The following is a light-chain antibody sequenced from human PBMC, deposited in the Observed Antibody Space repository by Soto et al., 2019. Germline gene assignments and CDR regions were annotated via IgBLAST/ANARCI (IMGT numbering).Light chain of an antibody. CDR2: VNSDGSH. J-gene: IGLJ3*02. V-gene: IGLV4-69*01. Sequence: QPVLTQSPSASASLGASVKLTCTLSSGHSSYAITWHQQQPEKGPRYLMKVNSDGSHTKGDGIPDRFSGSSSGAERYLTISSLQSEDEADYYCQTWGPGIVVFGGGTKLTVL. CDR1: SGHSSYA. CDR3: QTWGPGIVV.